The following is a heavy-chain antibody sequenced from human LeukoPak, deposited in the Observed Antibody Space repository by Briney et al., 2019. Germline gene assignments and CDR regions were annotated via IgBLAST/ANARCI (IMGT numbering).Heavy chain of an antibody. CDR3: ARNSHDAFDI. CDR2: IYYSGST. CDR1: GGSISSRSYH. V-gene: IGHV4-61*05. D-gene: IGHD2/OR15-2a*01. Sequence: SETLSLTCTVSGGSISSRSYHWGWIRQSPGKGLEWIGYIYYSGSTNYNPSLKSRVTISVDTSKNQFSLKLSSVTAADTAVYYCARNSHDAFDIWGQGTMVTVSS. J-gene: IGHJ3*02.